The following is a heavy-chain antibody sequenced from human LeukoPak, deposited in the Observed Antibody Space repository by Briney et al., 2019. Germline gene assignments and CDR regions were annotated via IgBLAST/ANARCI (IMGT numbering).Heavy chain of an antibody. CDR1: GFTFSSYW. Sequence: PGGSLRLSCAASGFTFSSYWIGWVRQMPGKGLEWMGIIYPGDSDTRYSPSFQGQVTISADKSISTAYLQWSSLKASDTAMYYCARQRSPNSGSYPGYWGQGTLVTVSS. J-gene: IGHJ4*02. CDR2: IYPGDSDT. V-gene: IGHV5-51*01. CDR3: ARQRSPNSGSYPGY. D-gene: IGHD3-10*01.